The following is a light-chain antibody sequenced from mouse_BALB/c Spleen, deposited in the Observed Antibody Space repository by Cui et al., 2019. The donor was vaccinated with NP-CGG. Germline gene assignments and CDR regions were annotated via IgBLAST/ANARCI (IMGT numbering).Light chain of an antibody. Sequence: QAVVTQESALTPPPGETVTPTCGSSTGAVTTSNYANWVQEKPDHLFTGIIGGTNNRTPGVPARFSGSLIGDKAALTITGAQTEDEAIYFCALWYSNHWVFGGGTKLTVL. J-gene: IGLJ1*01. V-gene: IGLV1*01. CDR1: TGAVTTSNY. CDR3: ALWYSNHWV. CDR2: GTN.